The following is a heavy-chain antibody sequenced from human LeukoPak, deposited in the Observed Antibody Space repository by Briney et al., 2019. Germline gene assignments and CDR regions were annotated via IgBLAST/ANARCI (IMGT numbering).Heavy chain of an antibody. J-gene: IGHJ4*02. D-gene: IGHD6-13*01. Sequence: PGGSLRLSCAASGFTFNTYTMNWVRQAPGKGLEFVANIKHDGSERYYVDSVKGRFTISRDNAQNSLYLQMDSLRAEDTAVYFCATGHTSLAPGGQGTLVTVSS. CDR1: GFTFNTYT. V-gene: IGHV3-7*01. CDR3: ATGHTSLAP. CDR2: IKHDGSER.